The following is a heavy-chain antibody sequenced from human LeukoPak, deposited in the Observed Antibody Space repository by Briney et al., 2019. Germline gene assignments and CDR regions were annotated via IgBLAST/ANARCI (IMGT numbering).Heavy chain of an antibody. CDR2: IYYSGST. D-gene: IGHD3-22*01. CDR3: ARHDSSDYYLGC. CDR1: GGSISRYY. V-gene: IGHV4-59*08. J-gene: IGHJ4*02. Sequence: SETLSLTCTVSGGSISRYYWSWIRQPPGKGLEWIGYIYYSGSTNYNPSLKSRVTISVDTSKNQFSLKLSSVTAADTGVYYCARHDSSDYYLGCWGQGTLVTVSS.